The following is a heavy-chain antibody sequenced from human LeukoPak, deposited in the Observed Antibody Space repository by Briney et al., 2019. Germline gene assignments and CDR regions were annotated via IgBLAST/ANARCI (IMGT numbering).Heavy chain of an antibody. CDR3: AKDRDTAMASFDY. J-gene: IGHJ4*02. CDR2: ISGSGGST. Sequence: GGSLRLSCATSGFTFSSYAMSWVRQAPGKGLEWVSVISGSGGSTYYADSVKGRFTISRDNSKNTLYLQMNSLRAEDTAVYYCAKDRDTAMASFDYWGQGTLVTVSS. V-gene: IGHV3-23*01. CDR1: GFTFSSYA. D-gene: IGHD5-18*01.